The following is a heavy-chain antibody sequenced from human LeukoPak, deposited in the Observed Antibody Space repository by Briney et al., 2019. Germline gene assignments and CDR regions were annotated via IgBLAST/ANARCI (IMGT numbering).Heavy chain of an antibody. D-gene: IGHD6-19*01. J-gene: IGHJ4*02. Sequence: PGRSLRLSCAASGFTFSSYGMHWVRQAPGKGLEWVADVSYDGNNQYYADSVKGRFTISRDNSKNTLYLQMNSLRAEDTAVYYCARESGWYGGFFDYWGQGTLVTVSS. CDR1: GFTFSSYG. CDR3: ARESGWYGGFFDY. V-gene: IGHV3-30*03. CDR2: VSYDGNNQ.